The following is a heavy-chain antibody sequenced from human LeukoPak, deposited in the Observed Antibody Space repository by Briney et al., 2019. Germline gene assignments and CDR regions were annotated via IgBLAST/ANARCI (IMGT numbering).Heavy chain of an antibody. D-gene: IGHD3-10*01. Sequence: ASVKVSCKASGYSFTSHDINWVRQATGQGLEWRGWMNPKSGNTDHAQKFQGRVTMSRNTSISVAYLELSSLRSEDTAVYFCVRASLLRGLVSYYVDLWGEGTPVTVFS. J-gene: IGHJ4*02. CDR3: VRASLLRGLVSYYVDL. CDR2: MNPKSGNT. V-gene: IGHV1-8*01. CDR1: GYSFTSHD.